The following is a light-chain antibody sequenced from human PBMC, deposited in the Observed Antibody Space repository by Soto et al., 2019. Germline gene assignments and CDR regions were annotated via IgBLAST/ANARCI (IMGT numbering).Light chain of an antibody. J-gene: IGKJ4*01. CDR3: QQHSDWPPLT. Sequence: EIVLTQSPATLSLSPGERATLSCRASQSVSNYLAWYQQKPGQAPRLLIYDASNRATGIPARFSGSGSGTEFTLTISSLEPEDVAVYYCQQHSDWPPLTFGGGTKVEIK. CDR1: QSVSNY. V-gene: IGKV3-11*01. CDR2: DAS.